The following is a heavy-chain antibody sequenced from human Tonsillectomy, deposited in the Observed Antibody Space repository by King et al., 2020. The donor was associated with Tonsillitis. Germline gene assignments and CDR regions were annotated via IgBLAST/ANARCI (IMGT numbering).Heavy chain of an antibody. J-gene: IGHJ2*01. CDR2: IAYDASYE. CDR1: GFTFGNYD. CDR3: AKDGICLSDWYFDL. V-gene: IGHV3-30*18. Sequence: VQLVESGGGVVQPGTSLRLSCAASGFTFGNYDMHWVRQAPGKGLEWVALIAYDASYENYADSVKGRFTISRDNSKNTLYLEMNSLRGEDTGVYYCAKDGICLSDWYFDLWGRGTLVTVSS. D-gene: IGHD3-16*01.